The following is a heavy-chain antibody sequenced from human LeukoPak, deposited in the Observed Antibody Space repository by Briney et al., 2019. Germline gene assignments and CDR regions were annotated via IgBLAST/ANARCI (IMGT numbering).Heavy chain of an antibody. J-gene: IGHJ3*02. Sequence: SETLSLTCTVSGGSISSYYWSWIRQPPGKGLEWIGYIYYSGSTNYNPSLKSRVTISVDTSKNQFSLKLSSVTAADTAVYYCARAQTAAPADIWGQGTMVTVSS. CDR1: GGSISSYY. CDR2: IYYSGST. CDR3: ARAQTAAPADI. V-gene: IGHV4-59*01. D-gene: IGHD1-14*01.